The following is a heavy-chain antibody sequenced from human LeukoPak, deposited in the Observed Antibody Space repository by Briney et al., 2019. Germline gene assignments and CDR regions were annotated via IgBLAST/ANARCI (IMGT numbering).Heavy chain of an antibody. CDR1: GGSISSGGYY. J-gene: IGHJ4*02. Sequence: SETLSLTCTVSGGSISSGGYYWSWIRQHPGKGLEWIGYIYYSGSTYYNPSLKSRVTISVDTSKNQFSLKLSSVTAADTAVHYCARTGYSSGADYWGQGTLVTVSS. D-gene: IGHD6-19*01. CDR2: IYYSGST. CDR3: ARTGYSSGADY. V-gene: IGHV4-31*03.